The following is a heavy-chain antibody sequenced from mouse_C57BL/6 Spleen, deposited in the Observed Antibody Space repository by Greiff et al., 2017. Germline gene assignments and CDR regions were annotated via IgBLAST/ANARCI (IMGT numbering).Heavy chain of an antibody. CDR3: ARSYDGYRGYFDY. Sequence: QVHVKQSGAELVKPGASVKISCKASGYAFSSYWMNWVKQRPGKGLEWIGQIYPGDGDTNYNGKFKGKATLTADKSSSTAYMQLSSLTSEDSAVYCCARSYDGYRGYFDYWGQGTTLTVSS. D-gene: IGHD2-3*01. CDR2: IYPGDGDT. CDR1: GYAFSSYW. V-gene: IGHV1-80*01. J-gene: IGHJ2*01.